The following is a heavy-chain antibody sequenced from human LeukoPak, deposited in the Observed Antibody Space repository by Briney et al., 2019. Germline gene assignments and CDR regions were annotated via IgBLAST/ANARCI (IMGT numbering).Heavy chain of an antibody. D-gene: IGHD2-15*01. J-gene: IGHJ4*02. CDR2: ISSRSDSE. CDR3: ARDSTRILGIFDY. Sequence: GGSLRLSCASSGFTFGTYGMNWVRQAPEKGLEWVSYISSRSDSENYADSVKGRFTISRDNIRNLLYLQMNSLRAEDTAVYFCARDSTRILGIFDYWGQGTLVTISS. CDR1: GFTFGTYG. V-gene: IGHV3-48*01.